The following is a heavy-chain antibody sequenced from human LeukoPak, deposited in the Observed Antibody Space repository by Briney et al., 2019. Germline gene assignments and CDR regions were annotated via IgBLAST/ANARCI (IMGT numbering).Heavy chain of an antibody. CDR2: IIPILGIA. J-gene: IGHJ5*02. CDR3: ARGPAAVVSSWFDP. D-gene: IGHD6-6*01. CDR1: GGTFSSYA. V-gene: IGHV1-69*04. Sequence: SVKVSCKASGGTFSSYAISWVRQAPGQGLEWMGRIIPILGIANYAQKFQGRVTITADKSTSTAYMELSSLRSEDTAVYYCARGPAAVVSSWFDPWGQGTLVTVSS.